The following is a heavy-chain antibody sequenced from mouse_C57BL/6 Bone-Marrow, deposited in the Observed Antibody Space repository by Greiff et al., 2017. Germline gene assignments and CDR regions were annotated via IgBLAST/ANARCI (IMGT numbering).Heavy chain of an antibody. CDR3: ARGLLYWYFDV. Sequence: QVQLQQSGPELVKPGASVKISCKASGYAFSSSWMNWVKQRPGKGLEWIGRIYPGDGDTNYNGKFKGKATLTADKSSSTAYMQLSSLTSEDSAVYFSARGLLYWYFDVWGRGTTVTVSS. V-gene: IGHV1-82*01. J-gene: IGHJ1*03. CDR1: GYAFSSSW. CDR2: IYPGDGDT.